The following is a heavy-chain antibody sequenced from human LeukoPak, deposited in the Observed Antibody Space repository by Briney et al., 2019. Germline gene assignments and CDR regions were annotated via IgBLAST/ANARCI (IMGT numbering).Heavy chain of an antibody. Sequence: VASVKVSCKASGGTFSSYAISWVRQAPGQGLEWMGGIIPIFGTADYAQKFQGRVTITTDESTSTAYMELSSLRSEDTAVYYCAVGWQLVPKPGPRGRSADYYYYYYYMDVWGKGTTVTVSS. V-gene: IGHV1-69*05. J-gene: IGHJ6*03. D-gene: IGHD6-13*01. CDR2: IIPIFGTA. CDR1: GGTFSSYA. CDR3: AVGWQLVPKPGPRGRSADYYYYYYYMDV.